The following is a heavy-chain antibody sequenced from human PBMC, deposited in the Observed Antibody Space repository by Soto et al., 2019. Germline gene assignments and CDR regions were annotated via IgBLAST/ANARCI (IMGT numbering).Heavy chain of an antibody. D-gene: IGHD3-3*01. CDR2: IYYSGST. CDR3: ARPDQYYDFLGFDP. V-gene: IGHV4-39*01. J-gene: IGHJ5*02. Sequence: QLQLQESGPGLVKPSETLSLTCTVSGGSISSSSYYWGWIRQPPGKGLEWIGSIYYSGSTYYNPSLKSRVTISVDTSKNQFSLKLSSVTAADTAVYYCARPDQYYDFLGFDPWGQGTLVTVSS. CDR1: GGSISSSSYY.